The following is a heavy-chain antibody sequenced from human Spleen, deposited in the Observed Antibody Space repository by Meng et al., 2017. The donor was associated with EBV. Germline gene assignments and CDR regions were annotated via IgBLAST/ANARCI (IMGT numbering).Heavy chain of an antibody. CDR1: GYTFTSYP. V-gene: IGHV1-3*01. CDR2: INAGNGNT. D-gene: IGHD4-23*01. J-gene: IGHJ4*02. Sequence: QVLFVQSGAEVKKPGASVKVSCKASGYTFTSYPIHWVRQAPGQRPEWMGWINAGNGNTKFSQKFQGRIAITRDTAASTAFMELSSLSPEDTAVYYCASLGGNSYAWDDWGQGTLVTVSS. CDR3: ASLGGNSYAWDD.